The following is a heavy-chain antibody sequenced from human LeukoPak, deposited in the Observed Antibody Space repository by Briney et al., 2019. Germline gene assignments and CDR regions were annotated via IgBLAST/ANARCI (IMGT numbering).Heavy chain of an antibody. V-gene: IGHV3-48*03. CDR3: ARDRGGRYCTNGVCDGKFDY. CDR2: ISSSGSDI. J-gene: IGHJ4*02. Sequence: PGGSLRLSCAASGFTFSNYEMHWVRQAPGKGLEWVSYISSSGSDIYYADSVKGRFTISRDNAKNSLYLQMNSLRAGDTAVYFCARDRGGRYCTNGVCDGKFDYWGQGTLVTVSS. D-gene: IGHD2-8*01. CDR1: GFTFSNYE.